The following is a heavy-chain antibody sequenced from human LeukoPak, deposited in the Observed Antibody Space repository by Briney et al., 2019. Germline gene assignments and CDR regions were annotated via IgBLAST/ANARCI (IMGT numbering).Heavy chain of an antibody. CDR1: GFTFSSYA. V-gene: IGHV3-23*01. J-gene: IGHJ4*02. CDR2: ISGSGGST. Sequence: PGGSLRLSCAASGFTFSSYAMSWVRQAPGKGLEWVSAISGSGGSTYYADSVKGRFAISRDNSKNTLYLQMNSLRAEDTAVYYCAKDIIRTSIAAAGNYYDSSGNWAVLDYWGQGTLVTVSS. D-gene: IGHD3-22*01. CDR3: AKDIIRTSIAAAGNYYDSSGNWAVLDY.